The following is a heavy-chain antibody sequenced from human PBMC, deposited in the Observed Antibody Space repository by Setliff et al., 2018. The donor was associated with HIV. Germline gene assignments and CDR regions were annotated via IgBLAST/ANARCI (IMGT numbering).Heavy chain of an antibody. J-gene: IGHJ6*02. CDR3: ARDETWGSLYYGLDV. D-gene: IGHD7-27*01. V-gene: IGHV1-8*01. CDR2: MNPNSGDT. Sequence: ASVKVSCKASGYSFTSYDINWVRQATGQGLEWMGWMNPNSGDTDYAQKFQGRVTMTRNTSIGAAYMELSSLRSEDTAVYYCARDETWGSLYYGLDVWGQGITVTVSS. CDR1: GYSFTSYD.